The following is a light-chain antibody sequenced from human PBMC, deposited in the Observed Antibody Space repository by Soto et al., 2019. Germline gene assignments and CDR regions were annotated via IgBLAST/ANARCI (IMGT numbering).Light chain of an antibody. CDR1: SSDIGGYDY. J-gene: IGLJ2*01. CDR2: DVT. CDR3: CSYADSNTLL. Sequence: QSVLTQPRSVSGSPGQSVTISCTGTSSDIGGYDYVSWYQHHPGKAPKLIIYDVTRRPSGVPDRFSGSKSGNTASLTISGLQAEDEADYYCCSYADSNTLLFGGGTKVTVL. V-gene: IGLV2-11*01.